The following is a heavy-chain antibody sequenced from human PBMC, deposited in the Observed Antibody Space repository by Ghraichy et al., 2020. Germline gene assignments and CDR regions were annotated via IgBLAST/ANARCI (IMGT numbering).Heavy chain of an antibody. CDR2: LNIDGTTV. Sequence: ESLNISCAASGFSFTDYWIHLVRQTPGRGLEWVSHLNIDGTTVNYADSVKGRFTISRDNAKNTMYLQMISLTVEDTAVYYCVRSYKDGLRHFDYLVQGTLVTVSS. CDR3: VRSYKDGLRHFDY. CDR1: GFSFTDYW. J-gene: IGHJ4*02. V-gene: IGHV3-74*01. D-gene: IGHD1-14*01.